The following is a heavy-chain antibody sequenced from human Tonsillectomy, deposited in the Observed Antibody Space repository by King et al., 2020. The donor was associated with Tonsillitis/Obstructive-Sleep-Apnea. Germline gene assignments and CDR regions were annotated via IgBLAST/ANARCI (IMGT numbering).Heavy chain of an antibody. V-gene: IGHV4-34*01. J-gene: IGHJ4*02. D-gene: IGHD3-22*01. CDR2: INHSGST. Sequence: QVQLQQWGAGLLKPSETLSLTCAVYGGSFSGYYWSWIRQPPGKGLEWIGEINHSGSTNYNPSLKGRFTISSDNSKNTLYLQMNSLRAEDTAVYYCAKSGLNYYDSSGYYFGMNYFDYWGQGTLVTVSS. CDR1: GGSFSGYY. CDR3: AKSGLNYYDSSGYYFGMNYFDY.